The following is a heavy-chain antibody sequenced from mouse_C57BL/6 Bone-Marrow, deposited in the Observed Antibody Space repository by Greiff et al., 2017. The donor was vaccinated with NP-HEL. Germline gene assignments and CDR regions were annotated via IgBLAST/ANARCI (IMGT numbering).Heavy chain of an antibody. CDR1: GFTFSDYY. CDR3: ARLDYYGSSYYVHWYFDV. Sequence: VESGGGLVQPGGSLKLSCAASGFTFSDYYMYWVRQTPEKRLEWVVYISNGGGSTYYPDTVKGRFTISRDNAKNTLYLQMSRLKSEDTAMYYCARLDYYGSSYYVHWYFDVWGTGTTVTVSS. CDR2: ISNGGGST. D-gene: IGHD1-1*01. V-gene: IGHV5-12*01. J-gene: IGHJ1*03.